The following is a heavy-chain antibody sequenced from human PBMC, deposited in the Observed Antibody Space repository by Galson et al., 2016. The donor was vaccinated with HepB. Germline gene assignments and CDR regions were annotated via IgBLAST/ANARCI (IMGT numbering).Heavy chain of an antibody. D-gene: IGHD6-19*01. J-gene: IGHJ4*02. Sequence: SLRLSCAASGFTFRDYYMNWIRQVPGKGLEWVSYISPSSSLTYYADSVKGRFTISRDNARNSLYLQMNNLRDEDSAVYYCARGLPFHSSGWYFDYWGQGALVTVSS. V-gene: IGHV3-11*04. CDR3: ARGLPFHSSGWYFDY. CDR1: GFTFRDYY. CDR2: ISPSSSLT.